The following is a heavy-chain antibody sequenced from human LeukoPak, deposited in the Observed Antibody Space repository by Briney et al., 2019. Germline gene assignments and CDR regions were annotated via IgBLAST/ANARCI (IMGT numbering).Heavy chain of an antibody. D-gene: IGHD6-13*01. J-gene: IGHJ4*02. CDR2: ISGSGGST. CDR3: AKDRRSSSWYILAPGDY. Sequence: GGSLRLSCAASGFTFSSYAMSWVRQAPGKGLEWVSAISGSGGSTYYADSVKGRFTISRDNSKNTLYLQMNSLRAEDTAVYYCAKDRRSSSWYILAPGDYWGQGTLVTVSP. CDR1: GFTFSSYA. V-gene: IGHV3-23*01.